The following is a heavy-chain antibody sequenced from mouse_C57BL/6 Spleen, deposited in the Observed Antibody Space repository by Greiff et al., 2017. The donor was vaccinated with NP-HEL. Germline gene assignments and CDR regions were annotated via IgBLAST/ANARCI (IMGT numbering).Heavy chain of an antibody. D-gene: IGHD2-5*01. CDR2: INPSSGYT. J-gene: IGHJ2*01. Sequence: QVQLQQSGAELARPGASVKMSCKASGYTFTSYTMHWVKQRPGQGLEWIGYINPSSGYTKYNQKFKDKATLTADKSSSTAYMQLSSLTSEDSAVYYCARLGIDSNYPDYWGQGTTLTVSS. CDR3: ARLGIDSNYPDY. CDR1: GYTFTSYT. V-gene: IGHV1-4*01.